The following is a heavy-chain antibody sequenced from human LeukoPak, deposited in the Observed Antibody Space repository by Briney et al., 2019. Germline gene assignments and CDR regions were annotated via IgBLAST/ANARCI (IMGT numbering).Heavy chain of an antibody. CDR1: GFTFRTYG. Sequence: GGSLRLSCAASGFTFRTYGMTWVRQAPGKGLERVSSITSRSSSIYYADPVKGRFTISRDNAKNSLYLHMNSLRAEDTAVYYCARGESAAGDASEFAYWGQGILVTVSS. D-gene: IGHD6-13*01. CDR3: ARGESAAGDASEFAY. V-gene: IGHV3-21*01. CDR2: ITSRSSSI. J-gene: IGHJ4*02.